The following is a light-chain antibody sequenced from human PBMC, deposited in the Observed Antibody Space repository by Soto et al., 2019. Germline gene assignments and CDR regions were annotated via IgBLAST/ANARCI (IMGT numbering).Light chain of an antibody. CDR2: SNN. CDR1: SSNIGSNT. CDR3: AAWDDSLNWV. Sequence: QSVLTQPPSASGTPGQRVTISCSGSSSNIGSNTVNWYQQIPGTAPKLLIYSNNQRPSGVPDRFSGSKSGPSASLAISGLQSEDEADYYCAAWDDSLNWVFGGGTKLPVL. J-gene: IGLJ3*02. V-gene: IGLV1-44*01.